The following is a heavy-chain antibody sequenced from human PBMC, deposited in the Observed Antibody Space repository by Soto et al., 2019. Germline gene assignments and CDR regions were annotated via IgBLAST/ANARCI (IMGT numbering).Heavy chain of an antibody. CDR2: INHSGST. D-gene: IGHD3-3*01. CDR1: GGSFSGYY. V-gene: IGHV4-34*01. CDR3: ARGYYDFWSGYRHFDY. Sequence: QVQLQQWGAGLLKPSETPSLTCAVYGGSFSGYYWSWIRQPPGKGLEWIGEINHSGSTNYNPSLKSRVTISVDTSKNQFSLKLSSVTAADTAVYYCARGYYDFWSGYRHFDYWGQGTLVTVSS. J-gene: IGHJ4*02.